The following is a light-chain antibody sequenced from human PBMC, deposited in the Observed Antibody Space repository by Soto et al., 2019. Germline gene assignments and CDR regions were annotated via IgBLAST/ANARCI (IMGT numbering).Light chain of an antibody. CDR3: MQGTHWPIT. Sequence: DVVLPQSPLSLPVTLGQPASISCRSNQSLVHSDGIAYFSWFQQRPGRSPRRLIYKVSNRDSGGPGRISGSGSGTDFALKISRVEAEDVGVYYCMQGTHWPITFGQGTRLEI. CDR1: QSLVHSDGIAY. CDR2: KVS. J-gene: IGKJ5*01. V-gene: IGKV2-30*02.